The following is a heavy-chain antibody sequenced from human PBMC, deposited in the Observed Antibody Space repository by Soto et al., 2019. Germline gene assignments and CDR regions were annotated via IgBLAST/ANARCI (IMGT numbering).Heavy chain of an antibody. Sequence: QVQLVESGGGVVQPGRSLRLSCAASGFTFSSYGMHWVRQAPGKGLEWVAVISYDGSNKHYADSVKGRFTISRDTSKNTLYLQMNSLRAEDTAMYYCAKDHGSGCDWLRVGDASDIWGQGTMVTVSS. CDR2: ISYDGSNK. CDR1: GFTFSSYG. V-gene: IGHV3-30*18. J-gene: IGHJ3*02. D-gene: IGHD5-12*01. CDR3: AKDHGSGCDWLRVGDASDI.